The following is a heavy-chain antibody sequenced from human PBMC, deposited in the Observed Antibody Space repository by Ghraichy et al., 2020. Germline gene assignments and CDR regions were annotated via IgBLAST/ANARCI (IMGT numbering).Heavy chain of an antibody. CDR3: ARSGIAVAGTKWFDP. D-gene: IGHD6-19*01. J-gene: IGHJ5*02. CDR2: IWYDGSNK. CDR1: GFTFSSYG. V-gene: IGHV3-33*01. Sequence: LNISCAASGFTFSSYGMHWVRQAPGKGLEWVAVIWYDGSNKYYADSVKGRFTISRDNSKNTLYLQMNSLRAEDTAVYYCARSGIAVAGTKWFDPWGQGTLVTVSS.